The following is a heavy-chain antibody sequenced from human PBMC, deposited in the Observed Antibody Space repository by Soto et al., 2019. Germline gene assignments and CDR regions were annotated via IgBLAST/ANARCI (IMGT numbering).Heavy chain of an antibody. CDR1: GGSISSYY. D-gene: IGHD5-12*01. V-gene: IGHV4-59*08. J-gene: IGHJ6*03. Sequence: SETLSLTCTVSGGSISSYYWSWIRQPPGKGLEWIGYIYYSGSTNYNPSLKSRVTISVDTSKNQFSLKLSSVTAADTAVYYCARRNIVATLTYSYYMDVWGQGTTVTVSS. CDR2: IYYSGST. CDR3: ARRNIVATLTYSYYMDV.